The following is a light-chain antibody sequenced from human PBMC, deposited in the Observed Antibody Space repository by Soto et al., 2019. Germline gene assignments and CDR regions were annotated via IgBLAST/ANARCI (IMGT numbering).Light chain of an antibody. V-gene: IGKV3-20*01. J-gene: IGKJ1*01. CDR1: QTVSSNY. Sequence: EIVLTQSPGTLSLSPGERATLSCRASQTVSSNYLAWYQQKPGQAPRLLIYGASSRATSIPDRFSGSGSGTDFTLTISRLEPEDFAVYYCQQYGSSQSFGQGTKVDIK. CDR2: GAS. CDR3: QQYGSSQS.